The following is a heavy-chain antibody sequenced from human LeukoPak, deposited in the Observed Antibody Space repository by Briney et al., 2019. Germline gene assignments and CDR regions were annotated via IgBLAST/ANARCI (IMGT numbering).Heavy chain of an antibody. CDR2: MSPNSGDT. J-gene: IGHJ4*02. D-gene: IGHD3-16*02. CDR3: KMITFGGVIVG. Sequence: ASVKVSCKASGYTFTSYDINWVRQATGQGLEWMGWMSPNSGDTSYAQKFQGRVTMTEDTSTDTAYMELSSLRSEDTAVYYCKMITFGGVIVGWGQGTLVTVSS. V-gene: IGHV1-8*01. CDR1: GYTFTSYD.